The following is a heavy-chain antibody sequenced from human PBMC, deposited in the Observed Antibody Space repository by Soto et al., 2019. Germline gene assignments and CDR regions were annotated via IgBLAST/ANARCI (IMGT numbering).Heavy chain of an antibody. D-gene: IGHD1-20*01. CDR1: GGSISSGGYS. CDR3: ASSYNWNPGIFDY. V-gene: IGHV4-30-2*01. CDR2: IYHSGST. J-gene: IGHJ4*02. Sequence: SETLSLTCAVSGGSISSGGYSWSWIRQPPGKGLEWIGYIYHSGSTYYNPSLKSRVTISVDRSKNQFSLKLSSVTAADTAVYYCASSYNWNPGIFDYWGQGTLVTVSS.